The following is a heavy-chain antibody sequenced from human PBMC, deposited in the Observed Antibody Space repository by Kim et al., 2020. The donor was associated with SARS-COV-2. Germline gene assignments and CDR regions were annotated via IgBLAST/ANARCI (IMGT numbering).Heavy chain of an antibody. CDR3: AKDHRWERYLDY. D-gene: IGHD1-26*01. J-gene: IGHJ4*02. CDR2: ISYDGSNK. CDR1: GFTFSSYG. V-gene: IGHV3-30*18. Sequence: GGSLRLSCAASGFTFSSYGMHWVRQAPGKGLEWVAVISYDGSNKYYADSVKGRFTISRDNSKNTLYLQMNSLRAEDTAVYYCAKDHRWERYLDYWGQGTLVTVSS.